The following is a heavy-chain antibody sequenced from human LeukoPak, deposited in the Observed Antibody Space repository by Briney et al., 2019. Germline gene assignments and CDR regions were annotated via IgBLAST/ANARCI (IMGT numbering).Heavy chain of an antibody. D-gene: IGHD3-10*01. CDR3: AKASSGSSSRPVDY. CDR2: ISGDGGSA. V-gene: IGHV3-43*02. CDR1: GFTFHDYA. Sequence: GGSLRLSCVASGFTFHDYAMSWVRQVPGKGLEWVSLISGDGGSASYAGSVKGRFTISRDNSKNSLDLQMNSLRTEDTAFYYCAKASSGSSSRPVDYWGQGTLVTVSS. J-gene: IGHJ4*02.